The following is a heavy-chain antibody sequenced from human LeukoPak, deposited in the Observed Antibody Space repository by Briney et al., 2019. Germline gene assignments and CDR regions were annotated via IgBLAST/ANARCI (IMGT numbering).Heavy chain of an antibody. CDR1: GFTFSSYW. Sequence: GGSLRLSCAASGFTFSSYWMHWVRQVPGKGLVWVSRINSDGSSTTYADSVKGRFTISRDNAKNSLYLQMNSLRVEDTATYYCATLTGGRCSRTSCPYDYWGQGTLVTVSS. J-gene: IGHJ4*02. CDR2: INSDGSST. CDR3: ATLTGGRCSRTSCPYDY. D-gene: IGHD2-2*01. V-gene: IGHV3-74*01.